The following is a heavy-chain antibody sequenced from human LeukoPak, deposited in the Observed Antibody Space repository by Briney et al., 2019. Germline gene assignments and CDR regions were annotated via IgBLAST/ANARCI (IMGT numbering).Heavy chain of an antibody. Sequence: TGVSLRLSCAASGFIFSDYYIVWVRQAPGHPLPCVSYISNKGSSSTTYYADSVKGRFTISRDDAQNSLYLQMNSLRADDTAVYYCAKDILAAGLFFDYWGQGILVTVSS. V-gene: IGHV3-11*01. D-gene: IGHD6-13*01. CDR1: GFIFSDYY. J-gene: IGHJ4*02. CDR3: AKDILAAGLFFDY. CDR2: ISNKGSSSTT.